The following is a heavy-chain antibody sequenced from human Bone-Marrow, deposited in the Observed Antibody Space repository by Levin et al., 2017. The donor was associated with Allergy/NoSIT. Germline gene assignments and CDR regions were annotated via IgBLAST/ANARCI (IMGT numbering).Heavy chain of an antibody. Sequence: PGGSLRLSCTVSGGSISSSSYYWGWIRQPPGKGLEWIGSIYYSGSTYYNPSLKSRVTISVDTSKNQFSLKLSSVTAADTAVYYCARLKGGYYGSGSYYNPPSNYYYYMDVWGKGTTVTVSS. CDR2: IYYSGST. J-gene: IGHJ6*03. CDR1: GGSISSSSYY. V-gene: IGHV4-39*01. CDR3: ARLKGGYYGSGSYYNPPSNYYYYMDV. D-gene: IGHD3-10*01.